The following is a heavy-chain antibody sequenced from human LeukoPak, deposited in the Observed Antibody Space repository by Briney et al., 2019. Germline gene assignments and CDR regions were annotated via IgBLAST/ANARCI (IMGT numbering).Heavy chain of an antibody. D-gene: IGHD6-6*01. Sequence: GGSLRLSCAVSGFTFSGFWMSWSRQAPGKGLEWVASINSDGSEGYYADVVKGRFTISRDNAKNSLYLQINSLRAEDTAVYYCARSSYSSSSSVWGQGTMATVSS. V-gene: IGHV3-7*03. CDR1: GFTFSGFW. CDR2: INSDGSEG. CDR3: ARSSYSSSSSV. J-gene: IGHJ3*01.